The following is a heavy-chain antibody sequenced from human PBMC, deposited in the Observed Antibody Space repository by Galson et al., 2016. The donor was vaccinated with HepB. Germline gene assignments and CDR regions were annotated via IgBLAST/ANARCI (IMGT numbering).Heavy chain of an antibody. J-gene: IGHJ2*01. CDR2: VSHSSTYV. CDR3: ARSLGWYFEV. Sequence: SLRLSCAASGFTFDNYTMNWLRQAPGKGLEWVSSVSHSSTYVYYAESVEGRFTISSDNAKNSLYLEMNSRSVEDTAVFYCARSLGWYFEVWGRGTLVTVSS. CDR1: GFTFDNYT. V-gene: IGHV3-21*01. D-gene: IGHD6-6*01.